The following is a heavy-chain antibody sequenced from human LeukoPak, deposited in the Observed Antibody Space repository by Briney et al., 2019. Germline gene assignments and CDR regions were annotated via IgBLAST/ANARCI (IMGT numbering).Heavy chain of an antibody. Sequence: SVKVSCKASGYTFTGYYMHWVRQAPGQGLEWMGGIIPIFGTANYAQKFQGRVTITADESTSTAYMELSSLRSEDTAVYYCARVAGVALDYWGQGTLVTVSS. CDR2: IIPIFGTA. J-gene: IGHJ4*02. D-gene: IGHD3-3*01. V-gene: IGHV1-69*13. CDR3: ARVAGVALDY. CDR1: GYTFTGYY.